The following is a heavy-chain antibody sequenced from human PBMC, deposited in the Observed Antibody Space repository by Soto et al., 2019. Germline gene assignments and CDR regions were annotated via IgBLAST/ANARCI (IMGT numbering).Heavy chain of an antibody. Sequence: EVQLVESGGGLVQPGGSLRVSCAASGFTFSSYWMHWVRQAPGKGLVWVSRINSDGSSTSYPDSVKGRFTSARDNAKNTLYLQMNSLRAEDTAIYYCARRGAVAGLHYWGQGTLVSVSS. CDR2: INSDGSST. CDR3: ARRGAVAGLHY. J-gene: IGHJ4*02. D-gene: IGHD6-19*01. CDR1: GFTFSSYW. V-gene: IGHV3-74*01.